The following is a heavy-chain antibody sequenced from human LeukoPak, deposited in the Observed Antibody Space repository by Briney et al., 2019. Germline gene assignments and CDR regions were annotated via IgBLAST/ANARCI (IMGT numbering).Heavy chain of an antibody. Sequence: PSETLSLTCTVSGGSISSYYWSWIRQPPGKGLEWIGYIYYSGSTNYNPSLKSRVTIPVDTSKNQFSLKLSSVTAADTAVYYCASVKYYYDSSGYPGWFDPWGQGTLVTVSS. V-gene: IGHV4-59*01. CDR3: ASVKYYYDSSGYPGWFDP. J-gene: IGHJ5*02. CDR2: IYYSGST. D-gene: IGHD3-22*01. CDR1: GGSISSYY.